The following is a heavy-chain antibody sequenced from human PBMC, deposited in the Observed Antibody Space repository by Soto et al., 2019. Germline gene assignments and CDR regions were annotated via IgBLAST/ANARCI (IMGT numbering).Heavy chain of an antibody. V-gene: IGHV3-33*01. D-gene: IGHD3-3*01. J-gene: IGHJ6*02. CDR2: IWYDGSNK. CDR1: GFTFSSYG. CDR3: ARDESGLRFLEWLGYYYYYGMDV. Sequence: WSLRLSCAASGFTFSSYGMHWVRQAPGKGLEWVAVIWYDGSNKYYADSVKGRFTISRDNSKNTLYLQMNSLRAEDTAVYYCARDESGLRFLEWLGYYYYYGMDVWGQGTTVTVSS.